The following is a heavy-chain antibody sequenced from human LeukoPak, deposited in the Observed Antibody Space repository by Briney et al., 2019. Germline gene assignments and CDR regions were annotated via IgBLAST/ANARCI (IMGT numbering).Heavy chain of an antibody. CDR3: ARGTSYTTGFGMDV. J-gene: IGHJ6*02. D-gene: IGHD1-1*01. Sequence: GGSLRLSCAASGFSFSYYAVHWVRQAPGKGLEGVALISFDGSNQYYADSVKGRFTISRDNSKSTLYLQMNSLSSEDTAVYYCARGTSYTTGFGMDVWGQGTTVTVSS. CDR2: ISFDGSNQ. V-gene: IGHV3-30-3*01. CDR1: GFSFSYYA.